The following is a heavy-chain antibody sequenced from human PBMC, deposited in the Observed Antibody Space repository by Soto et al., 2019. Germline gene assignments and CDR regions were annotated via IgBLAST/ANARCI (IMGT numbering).Heavy chain of an antibody. CDR3: AGVSGSYRGPNWFDP. CDR2: IYYSGST. V-gene: IGHV4-59*01. CDR1: GGTISNFD. J-gene: IGHJ5*02. D-gene: IGHD1-26*01. Sequence: TVVGGTISNFDWRWIIKKPGKGLEWIGYIYYSGSTNYNPSLKSRVTISVDTSKNQFSLKLSSVTAADTAVYYCAGVSGSYRGPNWFDPWGQGTPVTVSS.